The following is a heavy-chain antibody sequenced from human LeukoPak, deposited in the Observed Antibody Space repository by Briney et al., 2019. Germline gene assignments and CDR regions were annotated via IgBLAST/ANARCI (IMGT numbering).Heavy chain of an antibody. V-gene: IGHV4-34*01. CDR2: INHSGST. D-gene: IGHD5-12*01. CDR1: GGSFSGYY. Sequence: PSETLSLTCAVYGGSFSGYYWSWIRQPPGKGLEWIGEINHSGSTHYNPSLKSRVTISVDTSKNQFSLKLNSVTAADTAVYYCARGLVATITWPKPHYFDYWGQGTLVTVSS. CDR3: ARGLVATITWPKPHYFDY. J-gene: IGHJ4*02.